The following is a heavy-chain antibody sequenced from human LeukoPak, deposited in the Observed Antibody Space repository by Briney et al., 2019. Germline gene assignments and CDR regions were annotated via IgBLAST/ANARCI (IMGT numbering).Heavy chain of an antibody. CDR3: SAATGRITRFDP. CDR1: GGSISSSSYY. Sequence: PPETLSLTCTVSGGSISSSSYYWGWVRQPPEKGLEWIGSIYYSGSTFYNPSLKSRVIISVDTSRNQFSLKLSSVTAADTAVYYCSAATGRITRFDPWGQGTLVTVAS. J-gene: IGHJ5*02. V-gene: IGHV4-39*07. D-gene: IGHD6-13*01. CDR2: IYYSGST.